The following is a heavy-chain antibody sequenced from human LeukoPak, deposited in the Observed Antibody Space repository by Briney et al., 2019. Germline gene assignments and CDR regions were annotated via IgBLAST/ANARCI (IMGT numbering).Heavy chain of an antibody. J-gene: IGHJ4*02. V-gene: IGHV4-39*01. D-gene: IGHD3-22*01. CDR1: GGSISSNKYY. Sequence: SETLSLTCTVSGGSISSNKYYWGWLRQPPGKGLEWLGSIYYSGSTYYNPSLKSRVTISVDTSKNQFSLKLRSVTAADTAVFYCAMEVPREGYYDSSGFSHWGQGTLVSVSS. CDR3: AMEVPREGYYDSSGFSH. CDR2: IYYSGST.